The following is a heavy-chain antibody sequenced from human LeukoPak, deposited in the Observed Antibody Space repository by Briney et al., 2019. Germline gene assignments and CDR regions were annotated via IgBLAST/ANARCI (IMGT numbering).Heavy chain of an antibody. Sequence: GGSLRLSGAASGLIFSSYAMTWVRQAPGKGLEWVSSFGLYGGTTHYADSVKGRFTISRDNSKNTLYLQMTSLRADDTAVYYCVKDSSTTSWYFAFDVWGQGTMIAVSS. CDR1: GLIFSSYA. V-gene: IGHV3-23*01. J-gene: IGHJ3*01. CDR3: VKDSSTTSWYFAFDV. D-gene: IGHD2-2*01. CDR2: FGLYGGTT.